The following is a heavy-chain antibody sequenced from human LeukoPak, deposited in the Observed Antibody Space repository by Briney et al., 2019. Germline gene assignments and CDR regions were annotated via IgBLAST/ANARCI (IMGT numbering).Heavy chain of an antibody. CDR3: ARLLATWDYYYMDV. J-gene: IGHJ6*03. D-gene: IGHD3-3*02. V-gene: IGHV3-21*01. Sequence: GGSLRLSCAGSGFTFSTYSIKWVRQAPGKGLEWVSHIGGSGSFIYYADSVKGRFTISRDNAKESVYLQMNSLRDEDTAVYFCARLLATWDYYYMDVWGKGTTVTVSS. CDR2: IGGSGSFI. CDR1: GFTFSTYS.